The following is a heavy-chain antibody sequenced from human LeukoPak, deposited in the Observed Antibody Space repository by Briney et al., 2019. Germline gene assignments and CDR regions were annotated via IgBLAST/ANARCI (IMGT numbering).Heavy chain of an antibody. CDR1: GFTFSSYA. Sequence: PGGSLRLSCAASGFTFSSYAMSWVRQAPGKGLEWVSAISGSGGSTYYADSVKGRFTISRDNSKNTLYLQMNSLRAEDTAVYYCAREAQYYDFWSGYRINDYWGQGTLVTVSS. CDR2: ISGSGGST. D-gene: IGHD3-3*01. CDR3: AREAQYYDFWSGYRINDY. J-gene: IGHJ4*02. V-gene: IGHV3-23*01.